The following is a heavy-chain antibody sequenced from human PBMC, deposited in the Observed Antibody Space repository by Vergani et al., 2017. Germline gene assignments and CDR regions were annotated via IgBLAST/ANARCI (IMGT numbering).Heavy chain of an antibody. CDR1: GYTFTSSG. CDR3: ASGPGRNWGENPGPFDY. D-gene: IGHD7-27*01. Sequence: QVQLVQSGAEVKKPGASVKVSCKASGYTFTSSGISWVRQAPGQGLEWMGWISAHNGNTNYAQKLHGRVTMTTDTSTSTAYMELRSRRSDDTAVYYWASGPGRNWGENPGPFDYWGQGTLVTVSS. J-gene: IGHJ4*02. V-gene: IGHV1-18*01. CDR2: ISAHNGNT.